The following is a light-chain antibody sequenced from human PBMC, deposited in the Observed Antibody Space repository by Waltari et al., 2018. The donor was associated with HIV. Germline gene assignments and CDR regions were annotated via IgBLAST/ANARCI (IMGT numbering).Light chain of an antibody. CDR2: AAS. Sequence: DIQMTQSPSSLSAYVGASVTPTCRACHTISCYLNWYQQKPGKAPNPLIYAASSLQSGVPFRFSGSGSGRDFTLSISSLETEDCATYYCRQGYSTPRTFGHGTKLQIK. V-gene: IGKV1-39*01. J-gene: IGKJ2*01. CDR3: RQGYSTPRT. CDR1: HTISCY.